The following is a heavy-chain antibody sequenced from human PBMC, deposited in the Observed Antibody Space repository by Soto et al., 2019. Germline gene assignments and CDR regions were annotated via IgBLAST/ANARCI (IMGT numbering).Heavy chain of an antibody. Sequence: LSLTCTVSGGSISSYYWSWIRQPPGKGLEWIGYIYYSGSTNYNPSLKSRATISVDTSKNQFSLKLSSVTAADTAVYYCARSYGSGSYYYYYYYGMDVWGQGTTVTVSS. CDR2: IYYSGST. D-gene: IGHD3-10*01. CDR1: GGSISSYY. V-gene: IGHV4-59*01. J-gene: IGHJ6*02. CDR3: ARSYGSGSYYYYYYYGMDV.